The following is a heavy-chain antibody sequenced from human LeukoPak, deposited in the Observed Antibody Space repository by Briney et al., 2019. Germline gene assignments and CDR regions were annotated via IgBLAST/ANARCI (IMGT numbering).Heavy chain of an antibody. CDR2: INPNSGGT. CDR3: ARNDILTRSPNWFDP. CDR1: GYTFTGYY. Sequence: ASVKVSCKASGYTFTGYYMHWVRQAPGQGLEWMGWINPNSGGTNYAQKFQGRVTMTRDTSISTAYMELSRLRSDDTAVYYCARNDILTRSPNWFDPWGQGTLVTVSS. V-gene: IGHV1-2*02. D-gene: IGHD3-9*01. J-gene: IGHJ5*02.